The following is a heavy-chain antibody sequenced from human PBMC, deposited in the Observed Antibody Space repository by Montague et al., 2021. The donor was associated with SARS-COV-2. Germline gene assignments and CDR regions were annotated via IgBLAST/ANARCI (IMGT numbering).Heavy chain of an antibody. CDR1: GGSFSGYY. V-gene: IGHV4-34*01. J-gene: IGHJ5*02. Sequence: SETLSLTCAVYGGSFSGYYWSWIRQPPGKGLEWIGEINHSGSTNXNPLLKSRVTISVDTSKNQFSLKLSSVTAADTAVYYCARLWGSDIVLMVYAIKGWFDPWGQGTLVTVSS. D-gene: IGHD2-8*01. CDR2: INHSGST. CDR3: ARLWGSDIVLMVYAIKGWFDP.